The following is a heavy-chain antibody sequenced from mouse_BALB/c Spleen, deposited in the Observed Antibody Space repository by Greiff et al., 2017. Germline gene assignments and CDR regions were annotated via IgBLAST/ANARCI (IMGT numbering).Heavy chain of an antibody. V-gene: IGHV3-2*02. Sequence: EVKLVESGPGLVKPSQSLSLTCTVTGYSITSDYAWNWIRQFPGNKLEWMGYISYSGSTSYNPSLKSRISITRDTSKNQFFLQLNSVTTEDTATYYCARWFSYYFDYWGQGTTLTVSS. CDR1: GYSITSDYA. J-gene: IGHJ2*01. CDR2: ISYSGST. D-gene: IGHD2-2*01. CDR3: ARWFSYYFDY.